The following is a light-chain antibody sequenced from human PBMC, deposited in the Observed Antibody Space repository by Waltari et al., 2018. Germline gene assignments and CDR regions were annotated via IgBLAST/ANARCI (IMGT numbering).Light chain of an antibody. Sequence: QPLLTQPPSASGTPGQRVTLACSGSRSNIGGNTVSWYKQLPGAAPKLLIYGNHQRPSGDPDRFSGSKSGTSASLAISGLQTEDEADYYCSAWDDSLHGWVFGGGTGLTVL. CDR2: GNH. V-gene: IGLV1-44*01. CDR1: RSNIGGNT. CDR3: SAWDDSLHGWV. J-gene: IGLJ3*02.